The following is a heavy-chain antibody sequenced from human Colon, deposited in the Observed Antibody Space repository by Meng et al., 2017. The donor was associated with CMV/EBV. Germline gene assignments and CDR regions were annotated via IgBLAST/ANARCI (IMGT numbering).Heavy chain of an antibody. Sequence: ESLKISCAVYGESFSLYYWSWIRQPPGKGLEWIGEINHIGITNYNPSLKSRVTISVDTSKNQFSLKLSSVTAADTAVYYCARGRVYLGSYDFWSGYYGMDVWGQGTTVTVSS. J-gene: IGHJ6*02. V-gene: IGHV4-34*01. D-gene: IGHD3-3*01. CDR3: ARGRVYLGSYDFWSGYYGMDV. CDR2: INHIGIT. CDR1: GESFSLYY.